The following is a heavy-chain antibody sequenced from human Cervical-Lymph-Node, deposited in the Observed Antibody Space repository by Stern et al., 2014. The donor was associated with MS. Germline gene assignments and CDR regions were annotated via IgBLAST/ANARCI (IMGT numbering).Heavy chain of an antibody. CDR1: GGSISSFGYY. V-gene: IGHV4-31*03. CDR2: IYHSGST. D-gene: IGHD3-10*01. CDR3: ARQGGVRDFDS. Sequence: QVQLVESGPGLVKPSETLSLTCTVSGGSISSFGYYWTWIRQPPGKGLEWIGVIYHSGSTYFNPSLKSRLNMSIDTSEDQFSLRLSSVTAADTAVYYCARQGGVRDFDSWGQGTLVTVSS. J-gene: IGHJ4*02.